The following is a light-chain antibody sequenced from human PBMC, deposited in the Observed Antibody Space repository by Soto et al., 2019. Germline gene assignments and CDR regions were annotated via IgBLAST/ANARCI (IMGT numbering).Light chain of an antibody. Sequence: EIVLTQSPGTLSLSPGERATLSCRASQSVSNTYLAWYQQKPGQAPRLLIYGASSRATGIPDRFSGSGSGTDFTLTISRLEPEDFAVYYCQQYGSSLLFTFGPGTKVDIK. CDR2: GAS. V-gene: IGKV3-20*01. CDR3: QQYGSSLLFT. CDR1: QSVSNTY. J-gene: IGKJ3*01.